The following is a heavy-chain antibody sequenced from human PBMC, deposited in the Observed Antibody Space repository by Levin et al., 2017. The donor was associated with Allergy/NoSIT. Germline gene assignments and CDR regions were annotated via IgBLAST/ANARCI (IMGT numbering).Heavy chain of an antibody. D-gene: IGHD3-10*01. V-gene: IGHV3-20*04. J-gene: IGHJ4*02. Sequence: GGSLRLSCAASGFTFDDYGMSWVRQAPGKGLEWVSGINWNGGSTGYADSVKGRFTISRDNAKNSLYLQMNSLRAEDTALYYCARKRLGGSGSKVYGPYYFDYWGQGTLVTVSS. CDR3: ARKRLGGSGSKVYGPYYFDY. CDR2: INWNGGST. CDR1: GFTFDDYG.